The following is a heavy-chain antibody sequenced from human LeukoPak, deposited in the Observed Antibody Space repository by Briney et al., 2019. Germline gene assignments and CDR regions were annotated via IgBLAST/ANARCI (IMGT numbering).Heavy chain of an antibody. CDR3: ARYLRDSGTSRVALDH. D-gene: IGHD2-2*01. V-gene: IGHV3-23*01. CDR1: GFIFGKYA. Sequence: GGSLRLSCGASGFIFGKYAMSWVRQAPGKGLEWVSGIGSGGVDTIYADSVKGRFTISRDNSKNTLSLRMGSLRADDTAIYFCARYLRDSGTSRVALDHWGQGTLVIVSS. J-gene: IGHJ4*02. CDR2: IGSGGVDT.